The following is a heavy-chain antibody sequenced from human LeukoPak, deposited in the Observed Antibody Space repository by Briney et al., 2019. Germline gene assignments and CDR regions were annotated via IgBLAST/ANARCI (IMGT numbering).Heavy chain of an antibody. V-gene: IGHV4-61*02. CDR1: GGSISSGSYY. CDR3: ARDDHQSYYYYGMDV. Sequence: PSQTLSLTCTVSGGSISSGSYYRSWIRQPAGKGLEWIGRIYTSGSTNYNPSLKSRVTISVDTSKNQFSLKLSSVTAADTAVYYCARDDHQSYYYYGMDVWGQGTTVTVSS. CDR2: IYTSGST. J-gene: IGHJ6*02. D-gene: IGHD1-14*01.